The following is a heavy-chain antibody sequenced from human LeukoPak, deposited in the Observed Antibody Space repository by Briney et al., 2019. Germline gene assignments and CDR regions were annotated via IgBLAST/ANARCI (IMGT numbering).Heavy chain of an antibody. J-gene: IGHJ4*02. CDR2: INHDGSKK. Sequence: GGSLRLSCSASGFTFSSSCMNWVRQAPGKGLEWVANINHDGSKKNYVDSVKGRFTVSRDNAQNSLYLQMHSLRAEDTAVYYCARDRDILLGVNFDFWGQGALVTVSS. CDR3: ARDRDILLGVNFDF. V-gene: IGHV3-7*01. D-gene: IGHD2-21*01. CDR1: GFTFSSSC.